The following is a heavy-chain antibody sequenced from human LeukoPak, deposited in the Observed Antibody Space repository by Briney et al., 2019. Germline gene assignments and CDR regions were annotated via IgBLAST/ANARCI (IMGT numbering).Heavy chain of an antibody. V-gene: IGHV4-4*02. D-gene: IGHD6-6*01. J-gene: IGHJ5*02. CDR2: INHSGST. CDR3: ATYSSSSGGASWFDP. CDR1: GGSISSSNW. Sequence: SGTLSLTCAVSGGSISSSNWWSWVRQPPGKGLEWIGEINHSGSTNYNPSLKSRVTISVDTSKNQFSLKLRSVTAADTAVYYCATYSSSSGGASWFDPWGQGTLVTVSS.